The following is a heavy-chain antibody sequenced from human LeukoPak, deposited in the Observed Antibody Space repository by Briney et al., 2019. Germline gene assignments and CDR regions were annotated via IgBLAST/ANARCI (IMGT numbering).Heavy chain of an antibody. J-gene: IGHJ4*02. Sequence: SETLSLTCTVSGGSISSYYWSWFRQPPGKGLVWIAYINYSGSTNYNPSLKSRVTISVDTSKNQFSLKLSSVTAADTAVYYCARASVMAPAYFDYWGQGTLVTVSS. V-gene: IGHV4-59*01. CDR3: ARASVMAPAYFDY. CDR2: INYSGST. D-gene: IGHD5-24*01. CDR1: GGSISSYY.